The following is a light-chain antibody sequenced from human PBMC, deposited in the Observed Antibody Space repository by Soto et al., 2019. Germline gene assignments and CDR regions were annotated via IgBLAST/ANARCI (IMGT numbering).Light chain of an antibody. J-gene: IGLJ1*01. CDR3: CSYAGSYTHV. Sequence: QSARTQPRSVSGSPGQSVTISCTGTSSDVGTYTYVSWYQQHPGKAPKLIIYDVIKRPSGVPDRFSGSKSGNTASLTISGLQAEDEADYYCCSYAGSYTHVFGTGTKVTVL. V-gene: IGLV2-11*01. CDR2: DVI. CDR1: SSDVGTYTY.